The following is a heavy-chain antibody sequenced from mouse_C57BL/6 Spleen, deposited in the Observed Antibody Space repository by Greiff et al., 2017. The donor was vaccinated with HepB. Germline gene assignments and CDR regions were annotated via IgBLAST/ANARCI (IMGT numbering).Heavy chain of an antibody. V-gene: IGHV1-74*01. CDR1: GYTFTSYW. CDR2: INPSDSDT. D-gene: IGHD4-1*02. CDR3: AIWLNWDGIDY. Sequence: VQLQQPGAELVKPGASVKVSCKASGYTFTSYWMHWVKQRPGQGLEWIGSINPSDSDTNYNQKFKGKATLTVDKSSSTADIQLSSMTSEDSAVYCCAIWLNWDGIDYWGQGTTLTVSS. J-gene: IGHJ2*01.